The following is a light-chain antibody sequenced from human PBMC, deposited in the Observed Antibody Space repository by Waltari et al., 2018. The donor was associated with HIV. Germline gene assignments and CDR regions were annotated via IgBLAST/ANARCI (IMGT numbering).Light chain of an antibody. CDR1: SSDVGSYYL. J-gene: IGLJ2*01. CDR3: CSYAGSSTFVV. CDR2: EVS. V-gene: IGLV2-23*02. Sequence: QSDLTQPASVSGSPGQSITISCTGTSSDVGSYYLVSWYQQHPGKAPKLMIYEVSKRPSGVSNRFSGSKSGNTASLTISGLQAEDEADYYCCSYAGSSTFVVFGGGTKLTVL.